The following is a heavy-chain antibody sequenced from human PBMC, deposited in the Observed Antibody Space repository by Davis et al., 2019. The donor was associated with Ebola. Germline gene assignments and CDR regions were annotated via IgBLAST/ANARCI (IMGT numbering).Heavy chain of an antibody. CDR1: GYSFTSYW. D-gene: IGHD3-22*01. V-gene: IGHV5-10-1*01. Sequence: GESLKISCKGSGYSFTSYWISWVRQMPGKGLEWMGRIDPSDSYTNYSPSFQGHVTISADKSISTAYLQWSSLKASDTAMYYCARHLIGYDSSGYYYGFDYWGQGTLVTVSS. CDR2: IDPSDSYT. CDR3: ARHLIGYDSSGYYYGFDY. J-gene: IGHJ4*02.